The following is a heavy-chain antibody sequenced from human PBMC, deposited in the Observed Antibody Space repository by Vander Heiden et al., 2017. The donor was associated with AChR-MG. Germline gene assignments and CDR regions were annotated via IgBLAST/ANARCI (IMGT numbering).Heavy chain of an antibody. CDR3: ARTPLIRGPDAFDI. Sequence: QVQLQESGPGLVKPSETLSLTCPVSGGSISSYYWSWIRQPAGKGLEWIGRIYTSGSTNYNPSLKSRVTMSVDTSKNQFSLKLSSVTAADTAVYYCARTPLIRGPDAFDIWGQGTMVTVSS. CDR2: IYTSGST. D-gene: IGHD2-15*01. CDR1: GGSISSYY. V-gene: IGHV4-4*07. J-gene: IGHJ3*02.